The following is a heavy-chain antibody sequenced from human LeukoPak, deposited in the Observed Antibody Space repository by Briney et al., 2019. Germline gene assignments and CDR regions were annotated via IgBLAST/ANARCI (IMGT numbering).Heavy chain of an antibody. D-gene: IGHD3-9*01. CDR3: AWGLVTKSPPYYYYMDV. J-gene: IGHJ6*03. V-gene: IGHV1-69*05. Sequence: GSSVKVSCKASGGTFSSYAISWVRQAPGQGLEWMGRIIPIFGTANYAQKFQGRVTITTDESTSTAYMELSSLRSEDTAVYYCAWGLVTKSPPYYYYMDVWGKGTTVTVSS. CDR1: GGTFSSYA. CDR2: IIPIFGTA.